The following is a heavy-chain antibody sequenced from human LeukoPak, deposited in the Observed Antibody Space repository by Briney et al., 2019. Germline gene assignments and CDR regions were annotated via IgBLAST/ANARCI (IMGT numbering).Heavy chain of an antibody. CDR3: TRSRGSGSAPFDP. J-gene: IGHJ5*02. CDR1: GFTIGDYT. CDR2: IRSKAFGGTT. V-gene: IGHV3-49*03. D-gene: IGHD1-26*01. Sequence: GGSLRLSCTDSGFTIGDYTMTWFRQAQGKGLEWVGFIRSKAFGGTTEYAASVKGRFTISRNDSKSIAYLQMNSLKTEDTAVYYCTRSRGSGSAPFDPWGQGRLVTVSS.